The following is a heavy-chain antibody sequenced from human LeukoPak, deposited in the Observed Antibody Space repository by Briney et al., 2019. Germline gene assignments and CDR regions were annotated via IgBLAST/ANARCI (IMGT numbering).Heavy chain of an antibody. Sequence: ASVKLSCNASGYTFTCYYMHWVRQAHGQGLEWMGWINPNSGGTNYAQKFQGRVTMTRDTSISTAYMELSRLRSDDTAVYYCARRVDDYVWGSYRYTSYFDYWGQGTLVTVSS. J-gene: IGHJ4*02. CDR2: INPNSGGT. CDR1: GYTFTCYY. V-gene: IGHV1-2*02. CDR3: ARRVDDYVWGSYRYTSYFDY. D-gene: IGHD3-16*02.